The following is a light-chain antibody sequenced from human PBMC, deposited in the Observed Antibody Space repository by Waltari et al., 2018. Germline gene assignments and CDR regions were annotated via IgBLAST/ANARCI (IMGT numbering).Light chain of an antibody. CDR2: GQD. Sequence: SSELTQDPAVSVALGQTVRITCPGDSLRRYYASWYQQRPGQAPLLVLYGQDNRPSGIPDRFSGSTSGNTASLTITRAQAEDAGVYYCLSRDTSSTRVFGGGTTLTV. CDR3: LSRDTSSTRV. J-gene: IGLJ3*02. V-gene: IGLV3-19*01. CDR1: SLRRYY.